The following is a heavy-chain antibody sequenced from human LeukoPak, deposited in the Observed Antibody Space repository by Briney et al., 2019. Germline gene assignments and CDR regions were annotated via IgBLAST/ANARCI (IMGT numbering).Heavy chain of an antibody. Sequence: PGGSLRLSCAASGFTFSSYSMNWVRQAPGKGLEWVSSISGSSSYIYYADSVKGRFTISRDNAKNSLYLQMNSLRAEDTAVYYCARDRSLGDFDYWGQGTLVTVSS. V-gene: IGHV3-21*01. J-gene: IGHJ4*02. CDR1: GFTFSSYS. D-gene: IGHD3-16*01. CDR3: ARDRSLGDFDY. CDR2: ISGSSSYI.